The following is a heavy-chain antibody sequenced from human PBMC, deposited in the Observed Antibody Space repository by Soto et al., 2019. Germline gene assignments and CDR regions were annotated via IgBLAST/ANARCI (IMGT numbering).Heavy chain of an antibody. CDR3: ARDLRDIVVVPAATEPFDY. Sequence: QVQLVQSGAEVKKPGASVKVSCKASGYTFTSYGISLVRQAPGQGLEWMGWISAYNGNTNYAQKLQGRVTMTTDTSTSTAYMELRSLRSDDTAVYYCARDLRDIVVVPAATEPFDYWGQGTLVTVSS. J-gene: IGHJ4*02. CDR2: ISAYNGNT. CDR1: GYTFTSYG. D-gene: IGHD2-2*01. V-gene: IGHV1-18*01.